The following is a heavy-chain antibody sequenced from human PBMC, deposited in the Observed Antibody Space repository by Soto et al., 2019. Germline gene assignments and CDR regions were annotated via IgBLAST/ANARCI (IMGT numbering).Heavy chain of an antibody. CDR3: ARVYYGSGSYVIYYGMDV. CDR1: GYTFTSYG. J-gene: IGHJ6*02. D-gene: IGHD3-10*01. Sequence: QVQLVQSGAEVKKPGASVKVSCKASGYTFTSYGISWVRQAPGQGLEWMGWISAYNCNTNYAQKLQGRVTMTTDTATSTAYMELRSLRSDDTAVYYCARVYYGSGSYVIYYGMDVWGQGTTVTVSS. CDR2: ISAYNCNT. V-gene: IGHV1-18*01.